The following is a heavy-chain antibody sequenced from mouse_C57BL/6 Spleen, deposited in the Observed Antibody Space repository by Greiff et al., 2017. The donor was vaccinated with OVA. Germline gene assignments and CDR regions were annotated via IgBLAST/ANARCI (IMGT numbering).Heavy chain of an antibody. CDR3: ARTTTVVATQYFDY. V-gene: IGHV1-39*01. D-gene: IGHD1-1*01. Sequence: VQLQQSGPELVKPGASVKISCKASGYSFTDYNMNWVKQSHGKSLEWIGVINPNYGTTSYNQKFKGKATLTVDQSSSTAYMQLNSLTSEDSAVYYCARTTTVVATQYFDYWGQGTTLTVSS. CDR1: GYSFTDYN. J-gene: IGHJ2*01. CDR2: INPNYGTT.